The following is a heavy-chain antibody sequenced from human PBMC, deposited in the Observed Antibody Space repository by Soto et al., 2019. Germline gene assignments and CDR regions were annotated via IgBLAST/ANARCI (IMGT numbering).Heavy chain of an antibody. D-gene: IGHD3-9*01. V-gene: IGHV4-34*01. J-gene: IGHJ5*02. CDR2: IYYIGST. CDR1: GGALRGYY. Sequence: GTLSLTWPVHGGALRGYYWGLVRQPPGKGLEWIGEIYYIGSTNYNPSLKSRVTISVDTSKNQFYLKLSSVNAADTAVYYCARGFADILTGINWFDPWGQGNPVTVAS. CDR3: ARGFADILTGINWFDP.